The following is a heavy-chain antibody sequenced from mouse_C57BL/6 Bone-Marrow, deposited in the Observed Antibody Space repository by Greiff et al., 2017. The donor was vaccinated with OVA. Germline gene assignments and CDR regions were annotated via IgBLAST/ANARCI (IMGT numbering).Heavy chain of an antibody. J-gene: IGHJ2*01. V-gene: IGHV8-8*01. CDR1: GFSLSTFGMG. CDR3: ARRLRRSQFDFDY. CDR2: IWWDDDK. Sequence: QVTLKVSGPGILQPSQTLSLTCSFSGFSLSTFGMGVGWIRPPSGKGLVWLAHIWWDDDKYYNPALKSRLTISKATSKNQVFLKIANMDTADTATYYCARRLRRSQFDFDYGGQGTTLTVSS. D-gene: IGHD2-4*01.